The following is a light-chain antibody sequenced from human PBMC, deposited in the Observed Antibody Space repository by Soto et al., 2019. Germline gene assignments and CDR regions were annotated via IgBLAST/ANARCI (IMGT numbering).Light chain of an antibody. J-gene: IGKJ4*01. CDR2: DAS. V-gene: IGKV1-5*01. Sequence: DIHMTHSPSSLSSSVGDRFTITCRASQSISSYLNWYQQKPGKAPKLLIYDASTLESGVPSRFSGSGSGTEFTLTISSLQPDDFATYYCQQYLTYSSLTFGGGTKVDIK. CDR3: QQYLTYSSLT. CDR1: QSISSY.